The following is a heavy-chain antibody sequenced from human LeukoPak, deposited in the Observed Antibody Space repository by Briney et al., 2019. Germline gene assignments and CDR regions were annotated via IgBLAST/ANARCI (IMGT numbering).Heavy chain of an antibody. D-gene: IGHD1-26*01. CDR2: ISAYNGNT. V-gene: IGHV1-18*01. Sequence: ASVKVFCKASGYTFTSYGISWVRQAPGQGLEWMGWISAYNGNTNYAQKLQGRVTMTTDTSTSTAYMELRSLRSDDTAVYYCAREDFRGSYYDLDYWGQGTLVTVSS. CDR3: AREDFRGSYYDLDY. CDR1: GYTFTSYG. J-gene: IGHJ4*02.